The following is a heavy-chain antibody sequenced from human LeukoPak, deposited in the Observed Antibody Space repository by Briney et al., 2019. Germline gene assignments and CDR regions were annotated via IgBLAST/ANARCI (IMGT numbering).Heavy chain of an antibody. J-gene: IGHJ6*02. CDR3: ARDPSNYYYYYGMDV. CDR2: ISYDGSNK. Sequence: GRSLRLSCAASGFTFSTYAIHWVRQAPGKGLEWVAVISYDGSNKYYADSVKGRFTISRDNSKNTLYLQMNSLRAEDTAVYYCARDPSNYYYYYGMDVWGQGTTVTVSS. CDR1: GFTFSTYA. V-gene: IGHV3-30*04.